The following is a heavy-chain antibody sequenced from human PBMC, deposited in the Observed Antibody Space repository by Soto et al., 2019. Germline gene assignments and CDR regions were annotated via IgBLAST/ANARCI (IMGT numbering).Heavy chain of an antibody. CDR3: VRHDSPSVIYCYYGMGV. V-gene: IGHV5-51*01. CDR2: IYPGDSDT. D-gene: IGHD2-15*01. Sequence: GESLKISCKGSGYSFTSYWIGWVRQMPGKGLEWMGIIYPGDSDTRYSPSFQGQVTISADKSISTAYLQWSSLKASDTATYYCVRHDSPSVIYCYYGMGVWGEGTTVTVCS. J-gene: IGHJ6*01. CDR1: GYSFTSYW.